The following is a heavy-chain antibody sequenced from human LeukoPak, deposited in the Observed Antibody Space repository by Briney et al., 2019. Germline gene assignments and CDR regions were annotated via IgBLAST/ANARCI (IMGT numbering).Heavy chain of an antibody. J-gene: IGHJ4*02. V-gene: IGHV3-53*01. CDR2: IHGDGGT. D-gene: IGHD6-19*01. CDR1: ECTVSSNY. Sequence: GGSLRLSCAASECTVSSNYMSWVRQAPGKGLEWVSVIHGDGGTYYTDSVKGRFTISRYNFKNTLHLQMNTYRAEDTAVYYCARGLAHFDYWGQGSLITVSS. CDR3: ARGLAHFDY.